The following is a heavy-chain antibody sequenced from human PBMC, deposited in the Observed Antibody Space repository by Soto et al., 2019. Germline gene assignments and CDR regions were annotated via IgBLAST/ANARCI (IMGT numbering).Heavy chain of an antibody. CDR2: MNSAGRTI. J-gene: IGHJ6*02. CDR1: GFSFSDYW. CDR3: ARDREGDGDYMMDV. V-gene: IGHV3-74*01. Sequence: EVQLVESGGGLVQPGGSLRLSCAASGFSFSDYWMHWVRQSPGKGPEWLSRMNSAGRTINYADSVKGRFTISRDNANNMVYLQMNSLRLEETAVYYCARDREGDGDYMMDVWGQGTTVTVSS. D-gene: IGHD4-17*01.